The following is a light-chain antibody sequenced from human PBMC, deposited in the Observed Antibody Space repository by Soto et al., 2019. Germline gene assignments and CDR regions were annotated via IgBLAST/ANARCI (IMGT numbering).Light chain of an antibody. Sequence: ENVLTQSPGTQSLSPGESATLSCRASQSVSRGNLAWYQQKPGQAPRLLIYGGSIRATGIPDRFSGSGSGTDFTLSISRLEPEDFAVYYCLQYVSPPYTFGQGTKLEIK. J-gene: IGKJ2*01. CDR2: GGS. V-gene: IGKV3-20*01. CDR3: LQYVSPPYT. CDR1: QSVSRGN.